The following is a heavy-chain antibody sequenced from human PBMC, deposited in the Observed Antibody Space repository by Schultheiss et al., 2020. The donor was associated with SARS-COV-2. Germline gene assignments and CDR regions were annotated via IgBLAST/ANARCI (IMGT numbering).Heavy chain of an antibody. CDR1: GGSISSGSYY. Sequence: SETLSLTCTVSGGSISSGSYYWSWIRQPAGKGLEWIGRIYTSGSTNYNPSLKSRVTISVDTSKNQVSLKLSSVTAADTAVYYCAGDFWSGYYYWFDPWGQGTLVTVSS. V-gene: IGHV4-61*02. CDR2: IYTSGST. CDR3: AGDFWSGYYYWFDP. J-gene: IGHJ5*02. D-gene: IGHD3-3*01.